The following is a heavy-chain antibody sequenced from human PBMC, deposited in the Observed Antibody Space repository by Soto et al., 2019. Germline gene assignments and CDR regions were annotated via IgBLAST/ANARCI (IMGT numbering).Heavy chain of an antibody. CDR1: GYTFLIYF. Sequence: ASVKVSWKASGYTFLIYFVHWVRQAPGQGLEWMGIINPGSGTTTYSQQFQGRVIMTSDTSTNTVHMAMTSLTSEDTAVYFCAREKILDGSGRGHYYGMDVWGQGTAVTVSS. D-gene: IGHD3-10*01. CDR3: AREKILDGSGRGHYYGMDV. J-gene: IGHJ6*02. V-gene: IGHV1-46*01. CDR2: INPGSGTT.